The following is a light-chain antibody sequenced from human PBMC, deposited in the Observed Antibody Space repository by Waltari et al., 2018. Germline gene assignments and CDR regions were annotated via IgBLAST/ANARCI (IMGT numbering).Light chain of an antibody. CDR2: NDN. CDR1: GVGSKS. Sequence: SSVLPQSPSMSAAPRKTARLTRGGDGVGSKSDHLYQQKTGPAPVLVVHNDNGRPSGIPERCSGANSGNTAALTISWVVAGDEADYYCQVWDSSSEHYVFGTGTRVTVL. CDR3: QVWDSSSEHYV. J-gene: IGLJ1*01. V-gene: IGLV3-21*03.